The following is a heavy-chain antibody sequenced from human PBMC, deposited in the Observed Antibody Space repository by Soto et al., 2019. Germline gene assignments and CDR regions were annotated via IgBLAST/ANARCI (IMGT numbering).Heavy chain of an antibody. CDR3: AKDGNKQSFDP. CDR2: SSGCGGST. D-gene: IGHD2-15*01. CDR1: GCTISSNA. J-gene: IGHJ5*02. V-gene: IGHV3-23*01. Sequence: PSGTLTLTCTASGCTISSNAISWGRHAQAPGLELVSASSGCGGSTYYADPVKGRFTTSTDNSKNTQYLLMNSLIAEDTAVEYYAKDGNKQSFDPWGQGTLVTVSS.